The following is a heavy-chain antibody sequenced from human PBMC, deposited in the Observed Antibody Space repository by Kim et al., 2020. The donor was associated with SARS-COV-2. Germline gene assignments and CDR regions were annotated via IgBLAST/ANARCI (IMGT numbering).Heavy chain of an antibody. J-gene: IGHJ5*02. CDR1: GFTFSNAW. CDR2: IKSKTDGGTT. Sequence: GGSLRLSCAASGFTFSNAWMSWVRQAPGKGLEWVGRIKSKTDGGTTDYAAPVKGRFTISRDDSKNTLYLQMNSLKTEDTAVYYCTTERYYYGSGSRSWGQGTLVTVSS. D-gene: IGHD3-10*01. CDR3: TTERYYYGSGSRS. V-gene: IGHV3-15*01.